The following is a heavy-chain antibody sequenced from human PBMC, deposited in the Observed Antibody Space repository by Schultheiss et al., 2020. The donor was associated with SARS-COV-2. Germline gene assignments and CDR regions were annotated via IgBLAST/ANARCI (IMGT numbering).Heavy chain of an antibody. Sequence: SETLSLTCAVYGGSFSDYYWSWIRQPPGKGLEWIGEINHSGSTNYNPSLKSRVTISVDTSKNQFSLKLSSVTAADTAVYYCARALDDYGDYVGQYYYYYMDVWGKGTTVTVSS. CDR1: GGSFSDYY. CDR2: INHSGST. CDR3: ARALDDYGDYVGQYYYYYMDV. V-gene: IGHV4-34*01. J-gene: IGHJ6*03. D-gene: IGHD4-17*01.